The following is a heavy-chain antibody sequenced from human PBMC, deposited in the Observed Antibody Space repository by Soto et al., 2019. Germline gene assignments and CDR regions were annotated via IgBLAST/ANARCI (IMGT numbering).Heavy chain of an antibody. CDR1: GFTFTRNA. V-gene: IGHV3-30-3*01. J-gene: IGHJ4*02. CDR3: AKVGRSGHYFDH. Sequence: QVQLVESGGGVVQPGRSLRLSCAASGFTFTRNAMQWVRKAPGKGLEWVAVISYDGSTKYYADSVKGRFTISRDNSKNTLYLQMNSLRDEDTAVYYCAKVGRSGHYFDHWGQGTLVTVSS. CDR2: ISYDGSTK.